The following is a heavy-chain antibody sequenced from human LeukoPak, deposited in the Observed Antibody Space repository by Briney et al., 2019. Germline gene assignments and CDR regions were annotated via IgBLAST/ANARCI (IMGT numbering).Heavy chain of an antibody. D-gene: IGHD3-22*01. Sequence: PGGSLRLSCAASGFTLSSYSMNWVRQAPGKGLEWISYINASSGTIFYADSVKGRFTISRDNAKNSLYLQMNSLRAEDTAVYYWAREGDNTGYRYFDCWGQGTLVTVSS. V-gene: IGHV3-48*04. J-gene: IGHJ4*02. CDR1: GFTLSSYS. CDR2: INASSGTI. CDR3: AREGDNTGYRYFDC.